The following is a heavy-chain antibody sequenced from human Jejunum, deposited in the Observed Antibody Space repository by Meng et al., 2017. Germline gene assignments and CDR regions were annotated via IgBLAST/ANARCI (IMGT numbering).Heavy chain of an antibody. CDR2: IHYSGST. J-gene: IGHJ4*02. V-gene: IGHV4-59*01. CDR1: SSSMNPYY. D-gene: IGHD6-19*01. Sequence: LPLPCSCPGCVSPSCTLSLTCTASSSSMNPYYWSWIRQPPGKGLEWIGYIHYSGSTDYNPSLQSRLTISVDTSKNHFSLKLMSVTAADTAVYYCARGNGWHDYWGQGTLVTVSS. CDR3: ARGNGWHDY.